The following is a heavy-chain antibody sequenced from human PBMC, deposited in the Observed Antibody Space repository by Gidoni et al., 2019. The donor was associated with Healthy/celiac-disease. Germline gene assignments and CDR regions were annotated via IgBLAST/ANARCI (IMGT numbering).Heavy chain of an antibody. CDR1: GFTFSTHG. CDR2: ISYDGSKK. CDR3: AKEEEYCTSTTCHPVGYFQY. D-gene: IGHD2-2*01. Sequence: QVQLVESGGGVVQPGRSLRLSCAAPGFTFSTHGMHWVRPAPGKGLDWVAVISYDGSKKHYADSVKGRFTISRDNSKNTLYLQMNSLRAEDTAVFYCAKEEEYCTSTTCHPVGYFQYWGQGTLVTVSS. V-gene: IGHV3-30*18. J-gene: IGHJ1*01.